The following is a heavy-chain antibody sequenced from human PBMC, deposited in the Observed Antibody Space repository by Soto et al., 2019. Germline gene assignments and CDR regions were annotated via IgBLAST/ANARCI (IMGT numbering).Heavy chain of an antibody. CDR1: GGSFGNSA. CDR2: LIPVYRTL. D-gene: IGHD3-3*01. CDR3: ATGVIWIGYFTVDS. V-gene: IGHV1-69*13. J-gene: IGHJ4*02. Sequence: SVKVSCKASGGSFGNSAINWVRQTPGQGLEWLGGLIPVYRTLNYAQKFQGRVTITADESTGTAYMTLSSLASNDTAVYYCATGVIWIGYFTVDSCGQGTRVTVSS.